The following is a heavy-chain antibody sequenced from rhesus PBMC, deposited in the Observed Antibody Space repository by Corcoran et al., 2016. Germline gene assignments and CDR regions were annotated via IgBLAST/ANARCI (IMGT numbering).Heavy chain of an antibody. CDR3: AREGSGWYYFDY. Sequence: QVQLPESGPGVVKPSETLSLTCAVSGSSISSGYHWCWIRPPPGKGLEWIGYIYGSSGSTNYNPSLKNRVTISKDTSKNQFSLKLSSVTAADTAVYYCAREGSGWYYFDYWGQGVLVTVSS. CDR1: GSSISSGYH. D-gene: IGHD6-31*01. J-gene: IGHJ4*01. CDR2: IYGSSGST. V-gene: IGHV4-76*01.